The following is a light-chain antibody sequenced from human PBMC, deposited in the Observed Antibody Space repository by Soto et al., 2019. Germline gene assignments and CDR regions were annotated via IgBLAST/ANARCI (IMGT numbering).Light chain of an antibody. V-gene: IGKV1-5*01. CDR1: QSISSW. Sequence: TQSASTVPVSVDHTLSINCRASQSISSWLAWYQQKPGKAPKLLIYDASSLESGVPSRFSGSGSGTEFTLTISSLQPDDFATYYCQQYNSYWTSGQGTKVAI. CDR2: DAS. CDR3: QQYNSYWT. J-gene: IGKJ1*01.